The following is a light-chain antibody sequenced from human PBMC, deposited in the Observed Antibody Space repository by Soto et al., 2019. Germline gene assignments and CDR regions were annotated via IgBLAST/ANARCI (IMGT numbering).Light chain of an antibody. CDR3: QQYNSYMYT. CDR1: QSIPSW. J-gene: IGKJ2*01. V-gene: IGKV1-5*03. Sequence: DIQMTQSPATLSASVGDRVTITCRASQSIPSWLAWYQQKPGKAPNLLIYKASSLESGVPSRFSGSGSGTEFTLTISSLQPDDFATYYCQQYNSYMYTFGQGTKLEIK. CDR2: KAS.